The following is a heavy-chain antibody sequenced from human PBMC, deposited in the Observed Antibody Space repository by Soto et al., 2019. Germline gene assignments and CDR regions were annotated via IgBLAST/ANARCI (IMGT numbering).Heavy chain of an antibody. D-gene: IGHD2-15*01. V-gene: IGHV4-39*01. CDR2: IYYSGST. Sequence: SETLSLTCAVYGGSFSGYYWGWIRQPPGKGLEWIGSIYYSGSTYYNPSLKSRVTISVDTSKNQFSLKLSSVTAADTAVYYCARRGYCSGGSCYPPPFDYWGQGTLVTVSS. J-gene: IGHJ4*02. CDR1: GGSFSGYY. CDR3: ARRGYCSGGSCYPPPFDY.